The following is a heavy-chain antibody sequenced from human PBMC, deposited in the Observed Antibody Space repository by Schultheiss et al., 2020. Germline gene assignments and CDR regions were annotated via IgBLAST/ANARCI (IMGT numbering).Heavy chain of an antibody. CDR1: GYTFTSYD. CDR3: ALVGANSH. J-gene: IGHJ4*02. V-gene: IGHV1-46*01. CDR2: INPSGGST. Sequence: ASVKVSCKASGYTFTSYDINWVRQAPGQGLEWMGIINPSGGSTSYAQKFQGRVTMTTDTSTSTAYMELRSLRSDDTAVYYCALVGANSHWGQGTLVTVSS. D-gene: IGHD1-26*01.